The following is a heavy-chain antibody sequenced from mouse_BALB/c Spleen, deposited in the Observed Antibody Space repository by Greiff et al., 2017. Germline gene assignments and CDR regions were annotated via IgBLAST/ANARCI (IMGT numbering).Heavy chain of an antibody. CDR1: GYSITSGYY. D-gene: IGHD1-2*01. CDR3: AREPTATRNYAMDY. J-gene: IGHJ4*01. V-gene: IGHV3-6*02. CDR2: ISYDGSN. Sequence: EVQLQQSGPGLVKPSQSLSLTCSVTGYSITSGYYWNWIRQFPGNKLEWMGYISYDGSNNYNPSLKNRISITRDTSKNQFFLKLNSVTTEDTATYYCAREPTATRNYAMDYWGQGTSVTVSS.